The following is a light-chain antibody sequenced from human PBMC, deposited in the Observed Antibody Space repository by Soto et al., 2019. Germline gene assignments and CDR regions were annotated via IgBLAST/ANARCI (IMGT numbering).Light chain of an antibody. CDR2: EVS. CDR3: SSYTRSSTCYV. J-gene: IGLJ1*01. CDR1: SSDGGGYNY. Sequence: QSAPTQPASVSVPPRQSNTFSSPGTSSDGGGYNYVSWYQQPPGKAPKLMSYEVSTRPSWVSNRSSGSKSGNTASLTISGIQAEDEADYYCSSYTRSSTCYVFRTRTKVTVL. V-gene: IGLV2-14*01.